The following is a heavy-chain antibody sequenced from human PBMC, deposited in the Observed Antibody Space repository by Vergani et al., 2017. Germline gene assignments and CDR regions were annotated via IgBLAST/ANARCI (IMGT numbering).Heavy chain of an antibody. CDR3: TKGSRGYTGYFFDY. Sequence: EVQLLESGGALVQPGGSLRLSCAASGFTFFNFAMGWVRQAPGKGLEWVSSISMSGDISYYADSVKGRFTISRDNSKNTLYLQMNSLRADDTAVYYCTKGSRGYTGYFFDYWGQGTLATVSS. V-gene: IGHV3-23*01. D-gene: IGHD5-12*01. J-gene: IGHJ4*02. CDR2: ISMSGDIS. CDR1: GFTFFNFA.